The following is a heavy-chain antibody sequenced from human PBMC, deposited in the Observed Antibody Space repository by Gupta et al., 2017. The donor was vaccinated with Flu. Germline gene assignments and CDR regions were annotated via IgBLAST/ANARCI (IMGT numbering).Heavy chain of an antibody. CDR2: VIPLFGAA. CDR3: ARGGRYCSGSSCSPLGFDF. D-gene: IGHD2-15*01. J-gene: IGHJ5*01. V-gene: IGHV1-69*01. Sequence: RQAPGQGLEWMGGVIPLFGAANYAQKFQGRVTMTADESTTTAYLHLRSLRSEDTAVYFCARGGRYCSGSSCSPLGFDFWGQGTLVTVSS.